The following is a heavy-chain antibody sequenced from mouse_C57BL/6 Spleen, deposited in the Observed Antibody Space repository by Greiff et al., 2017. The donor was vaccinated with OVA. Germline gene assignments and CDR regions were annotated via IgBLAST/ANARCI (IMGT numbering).Heavy chain of an antibody. CDR1: GYTFTDYE. D-gene: IGHD2-5*01. CDR3: TRFYSNPWYFDV. J-gene: IGHJ1*03. CDR2: IDPETGGT. V-gene: IGHV1-15*01. Sequence: VQLQQSGAELVRPGASVTLSCKASGYTFTDYELHWVKQTPVHGLEWIGAIDPETGGTAYNQKFKGKAILNADKSSRTAYMELRRLTSEASAVYYCTRFYSNPWYFDVWGTGTTVTVSS.